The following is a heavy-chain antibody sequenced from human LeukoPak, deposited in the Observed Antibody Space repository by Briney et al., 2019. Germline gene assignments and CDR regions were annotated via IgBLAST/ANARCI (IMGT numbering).Heavy chain of an antibody. CDR1: DGSISSGYYY. CDR2: IYYSGTT. Sequence: SETLPLTSSVSDGSISSGYYYWGWISHPPGKGPGWIGCIYYSGTTYSNSSLKGRVTIAVDTSKIQFSLKLSSVTAADTAVYYCARQPKSCAPGIFITGKACWFDSWGQGTLVTVSP. V-gene: IGHV4-39*01. CDR3: ARQPKSCAPGIFITGKACWFDS. D-gene: IGHD3-10*01. J-gene: IGHJ5*01.